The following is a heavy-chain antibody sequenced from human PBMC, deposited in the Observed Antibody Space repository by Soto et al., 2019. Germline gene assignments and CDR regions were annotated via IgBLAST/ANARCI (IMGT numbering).Heavy chain of an antibody. CDR1: GFTLTTYG. V-gene: IGHV3-30*18. D-gene: IGHD3-10*01. CDR3: AKEFGRTWIDH. CDR2: MSYDGTKE. Sequence: GVSLRLSCAASGFTLTTYGMHWVRQAPGKGLEWVAAMSYDGTKEYYADSVKGRFTISRDSSRNTLFLQLNSLRAEDTAVYYCAKEFGRTWIDHWGDGNMVNVXS. J-gene: IGHJ4*01.